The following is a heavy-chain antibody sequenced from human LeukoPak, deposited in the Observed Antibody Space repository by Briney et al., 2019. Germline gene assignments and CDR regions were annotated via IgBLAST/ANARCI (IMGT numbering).Heavy chain of an antibody. CDR2: INSDGSST. CDR1: GFAFSSYW. CDR3: ARSAAAGFSYYSYYLDV. Sequence: PRGSLRLSCAASGFAFSSYWIHWVRQAPGKGLVWVSRINSDGSSTTYADSVKGRFTISRDNAKNTLYLQMNSLRAEDTAVYYCARSAAAGFSYYSYYLDVWGKGTTVTIFS. D-gene: IGHD6-13*01. V-gene: IGHV3-74*01. J-gene: IGHJ6*03.